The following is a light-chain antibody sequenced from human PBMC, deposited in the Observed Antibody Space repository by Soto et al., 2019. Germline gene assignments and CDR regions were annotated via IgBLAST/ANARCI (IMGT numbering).Light chain of an antibody. CDR1: QSLLHSNGYNF. V-gene: IGKV2-28*01. CDR2: LGS. CDR3: IQALQSPRT. Sequence: DIVMTQSPLSLPVTPGEAASISCRSSQSLLHSNGYNFLDWYLQKPGQSPQILINLGSNRSSGVPDRFSGSGSGTDFTLKISRVEAEDVGVYYCIQALQSPRTFGQGTKVEIK. J-gene: IGKJ1*01.